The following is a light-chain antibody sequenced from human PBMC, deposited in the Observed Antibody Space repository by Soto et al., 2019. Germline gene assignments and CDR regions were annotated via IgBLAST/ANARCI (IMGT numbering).Light chain of an antibody. Sequence: VLTQSPPASASLGASVKITCTLSSGHSDNAIAWHQQQPEKGPRFLMKVNSDGKHNKGDGIPDRFSGSSSGTERYLTISRLQSEDEAEYYCQAWDTGINSVFGGGTKLTVL. J-gene: IGLJ3*02. CDR3: QAWDTGINSV. V-gene: IGLV4-69*01. CDR1: SGHSDNA. CDR2: VNSDGKH.